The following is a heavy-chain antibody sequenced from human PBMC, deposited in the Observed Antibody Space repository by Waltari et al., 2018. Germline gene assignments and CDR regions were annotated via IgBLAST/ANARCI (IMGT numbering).Heavy chain of an antibody. CDR3: VNQGGHSYVKWADY. CDR1: GFTFSSYA. D-gene: IGHD5-18*01. CDR2: ISSNGGST. V-gene: IGHV3-64D*08. Sequence: EVQLVESGGGLVQPGGSLRLSCSASGFTFSSYAMHWVRQAPGKGLEYVSAISSNGGSTYYADSVKGRFTISRDNSKNTLYLQMSSLRAEDTAVYYCVNQGGHSYVKWADYWGQGTLVTVSS. J-gene: IGHJ4*02.